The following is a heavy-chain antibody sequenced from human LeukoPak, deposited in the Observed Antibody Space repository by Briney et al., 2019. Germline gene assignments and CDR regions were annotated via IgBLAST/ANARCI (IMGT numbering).Heavy chain of an antibody. Sequence: SETLSLTCTVSGGSISNYYWSWIRQPPGKGLEWIGYIYYSGSTNHNPSLKSRVTISVDTSKNQFSLQLSSVTAADTAVYYCARVYYSSSYDYWYFDLWGRGTLVTVSS. CDR1: GGSISNYY. CDR2: IYYSGST. V-gene: IGHV4-59*01. J-gene: IGHJ2*01. CDR3: ARVYYSSSYDYWYFDL. D-gene: IGHD6-13*01.